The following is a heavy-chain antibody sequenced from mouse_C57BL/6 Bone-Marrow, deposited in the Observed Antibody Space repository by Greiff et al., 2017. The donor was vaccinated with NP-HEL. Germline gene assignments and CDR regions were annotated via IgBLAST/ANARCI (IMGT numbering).Heavy chain of an antibody. CDR1: GYTFTSYW. CDR3: ARGQLYYAMDY. V-gene: IGHV1-69*01. D-gene: IGHD3-3*01. CDR2: LDPSDSYT. Sequence: QVQLQQPGAELVMPGASVKLSCKASGYTFTSYWMHWVKQRPGQGLEWIGELDPSDSYTNYNQKFKGKSTLTVDKSSSTAYMQLSSLTSEDSAVYYCARGQLYYAMDYWGQGTSVTVSS. J-gene: IGHJ4*01.